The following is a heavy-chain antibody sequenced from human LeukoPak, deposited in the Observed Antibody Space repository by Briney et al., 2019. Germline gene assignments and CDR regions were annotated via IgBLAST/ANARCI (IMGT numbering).Heavy chain of an antibody. Sequence: GGSLRLSCVASGFTFGDYYMSWIRQAPGKGLEWVSYIGTSSTYTNNADSVKGRFSISRDNAKNSLYLQMNSLRAEDTAVYYCAKYNIASFPVHWGQGTLVTVSS. V-gene: IGHV3-11*03. CDR2: IGTSSTYT. CDR1: GFTFGDYY. J-gene: IGHJ4*02. D-gene: IGHD5-12*01. CDR3: AKYNIASFPVH.